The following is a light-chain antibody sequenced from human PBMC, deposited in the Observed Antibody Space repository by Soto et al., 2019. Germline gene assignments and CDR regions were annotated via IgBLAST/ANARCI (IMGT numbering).Light chain of an antibody. Sequence: DIQMTQSPSTLSASVGDRVTITCRASQSVTNWLAWYQQKPGKAPNLLSYDASRLQSVITSRFSGSGSGTEFTLTISSLQPDDFATYYCQQYNTYPYTFGQGTKLEIK. J-gene: IGKJ2*01. CDR2: DAS. CDR3: QQYNTYPYT. V-gene: IGKV1-5*01. CDR1: QSVTNW.